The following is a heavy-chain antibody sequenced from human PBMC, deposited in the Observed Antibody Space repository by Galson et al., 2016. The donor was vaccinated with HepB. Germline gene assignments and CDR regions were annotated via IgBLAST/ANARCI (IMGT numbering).Heavy chain of an antibody. J-gene: IGHJ5*02. CDR2: ISSSGSTI. CDR3: ARGRLDNYNWSDGFDP. Sequence: SLRLSCAASGFNVSDKYMTWVRQAPGKGPEWVSYISSSGSTIYYADSVEGRFTISRDNAKNSLYLQMSSLRHEDTAVYYCARGRLDNYNWSDGFDPWGQGTLVTVSS. CDR1: GFNVSDKY. V-gene: IGHV3-11*04. D-gene: IGHD1-1*01.